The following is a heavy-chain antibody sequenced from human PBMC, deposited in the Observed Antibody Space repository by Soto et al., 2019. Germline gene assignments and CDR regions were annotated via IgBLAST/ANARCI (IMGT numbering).Heavy chain of an antibody. CDR2: ISYGGTT. V-gene: IGHV4-31*01. CDR1: GGSMNSGGYC. Sequence: QVQLQESGPGLVKPSQTLSLTCTVSGGSMNSGGYCWNWIRQHPGVGLEWIGCISYGGTTSYNPSINRPLTTSVASPTNQLSLKLGSVTAAATAVSYCARAILVWGQGTLITVSS. CDR3: ARAILV. J-gene: IGHJ4*02. D-gene: IGHD2-15*01.